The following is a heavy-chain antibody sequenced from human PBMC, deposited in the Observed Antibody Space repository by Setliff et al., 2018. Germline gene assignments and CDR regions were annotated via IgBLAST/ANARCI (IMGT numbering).Heavy chain of an antibody. CDR2: ISSSGSTI. V-gene: IGHV3-11*04. CDR1: GFTFSDYY. CDR3: ARAYDSSGYYDYYYGMDV. D-gene: IGHD3-22*01. J-gene: IGHJ6*04. Sequence: PGGSLRLSCAASGFTFSDYYMSWIRQAPGKGLEWVSYISSSGSTIYYADAVKGRFTISRDNAKNSLYLQMNSLRAEDTAVYYCARAYDSSGYYDYYYGMDVWGKGTTVTVSS.